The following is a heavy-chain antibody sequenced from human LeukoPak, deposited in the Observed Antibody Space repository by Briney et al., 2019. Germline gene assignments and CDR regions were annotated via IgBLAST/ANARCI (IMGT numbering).Heavy chain of an antibody. CDR3: AAGRRYYYYYYMDV. CDR1: GGSFSGYY. CDR2: INHSGST. D-gene: IGHD3-10*01. J-gene: IGHJ6*03. V-gene: IGHV4-34*01. Sequence: SETLSLTCAVYGGSFSGYYWSWIRQPPGKGLEWIGEINHSGSTNYNPSLKSRVTISVDTSKNQFSLKLSSVTAADTAVYYCAAGRRYYYYYYMDVWGKGTTVTVSS.